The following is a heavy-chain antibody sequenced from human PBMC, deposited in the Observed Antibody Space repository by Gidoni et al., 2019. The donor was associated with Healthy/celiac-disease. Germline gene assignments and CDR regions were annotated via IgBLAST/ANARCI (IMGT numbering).Heavy chain of an antibody. D-gene: IGHD3-16*01. CDR1: GYSISSGYY. CDR2: IYHSGST. Sequence: QVQLQESGPGLVKPSETLSLTCTVSGYSISSGYYWGWIRQPPGKGLEWIGSIYHSGSTYYNPSLKSRVTISVDTSKNQFSLKLSSVTAADTAVYYCARAGIMITFGGVVPFDYWGQGTLVTVSS. CDR3: ARAGIMITFGGVVPFDY. V-gene: IGHV4-38-2*02. J-gene: IGHJ4*02.